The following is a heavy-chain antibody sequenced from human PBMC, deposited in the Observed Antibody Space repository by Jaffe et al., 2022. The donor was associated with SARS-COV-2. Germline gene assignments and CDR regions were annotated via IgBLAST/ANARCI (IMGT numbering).Heavy chain of an antibody. CDR3: AKEGTRGYSYGPQTNYDY. CDR2: ISGSGGST. V-gene: IGHV3-23*01. J-gene: IGHJ4*02. CDR1: GFTFSSYA. D-gene: IGHD5-18*01. Sequence: EVQLLESGGGLVQPGGSLRLSCAASGFTFSSYAMSWVRQAPGKGLEWVSAISGSGGSTYYADSVKGRFTISRDNSKNTLYLQMNSLRAEDTAVYYCAKEGTRGYSYGPQTNYDYWGQGTLVTVSS.